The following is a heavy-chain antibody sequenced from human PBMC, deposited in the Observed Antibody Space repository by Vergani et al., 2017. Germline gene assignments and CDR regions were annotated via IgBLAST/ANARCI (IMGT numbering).Heavy chain of an antibody. CDR2: INPNSGGT. CDR3: ARSHFYSSGWSDYYGMDV. Sequence: QVQLVQSGAEVKKPGASVKVSCKASGYTFTSYYMHWVRQAPGQGLEWMGWINPNSGGTNYAQKFQGRVTMTRDTSISTAYMELSRLRSDDTAVYYCARSHFYSSGWSDYYGMDVWGQGTTVTVSS. D-gene: IGHD6-19*01. CDR1: GYTFTSYY. V-gene: IGHV1-2*02. J-gene: IGHJ6*02.